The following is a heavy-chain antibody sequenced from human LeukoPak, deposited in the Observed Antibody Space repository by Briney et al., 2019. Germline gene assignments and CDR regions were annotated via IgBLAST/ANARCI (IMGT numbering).Heavy chain of an antibody. V-gene: IGHV4-38-2*02. CDR3: AREGYQLPVGF. D-gene: IGHD2-2*01. J-gene: IGHJ4*02. CDR1: GYSISSGYY. Sequence: SETLSLTCTVSGYSISSGYYWGWIRQPPGKGLEWIGSIYHSGSTYYNPSLKSRVTISVDTSKNQFSLKLSSVTAADTAVYYCAREGYQLPVGFWGQGTLVTVSS. CDR2: IYHSGST.